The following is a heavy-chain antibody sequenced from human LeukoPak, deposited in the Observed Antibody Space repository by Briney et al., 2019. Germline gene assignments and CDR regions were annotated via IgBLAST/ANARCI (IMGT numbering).Heavy chain of an antibody. J-gene: IGHJ4*02. V-gene: IGHV3-21*01. CDR2: ISSSSSYI. CDR1: GFTFSSYS. Sequence: GGSLRLSCAASGFTFSSYSMTWVRQAPGKGLEWVSSISSSSSYIYYADSVKGRFTISRDNAKNSLYLQMNSLRAEDTAVYYCARDPYSGLFDYWGQGTLVTVSS. D-gene: IGHD4-11*01. CDR3: ARDPYSGLFDY.